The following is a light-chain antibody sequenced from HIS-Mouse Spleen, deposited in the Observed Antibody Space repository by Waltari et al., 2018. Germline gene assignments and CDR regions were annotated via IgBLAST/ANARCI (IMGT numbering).Light chain of an antibody. V-gene: IGLV2-11*01. CDR2: DVS. Sequence: QSALTQPRSVSGSPGQSVTISCTVTSSDVGGYNYVSWYQQHPGKAPKLMIYDVSKRPAGVPDRFSGSKSGTTASLTISGLQAEDEADYYCCSYAGSYTGVFGTGTKVTVL. CDR3: CSYAGSYTGV. CDR1: SSDVGGYNY. J-gene: IGLJ1*01.